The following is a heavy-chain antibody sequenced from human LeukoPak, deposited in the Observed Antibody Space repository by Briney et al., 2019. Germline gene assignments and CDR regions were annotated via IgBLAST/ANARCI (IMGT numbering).Heavy chain of an antibody. Sequence: SETLSLTCAVYGGSFSGYYWSWIRQPPGKGLEWIGEINHSGSTNYHPSLKSRVTISVDTSKNQFSLKLSSVTAADTAVYYCARERYSYGYFRVPKFDYWGQGTLVTVSS. V-gene: IGHV4-34*01. CDR3: ARERYSYGYFRVPKFDY. D-gene: IGHD5-18*01. J-gene: IGHJ4*02. CDR2: INHSGST. CDR1: GGSFSGYY.